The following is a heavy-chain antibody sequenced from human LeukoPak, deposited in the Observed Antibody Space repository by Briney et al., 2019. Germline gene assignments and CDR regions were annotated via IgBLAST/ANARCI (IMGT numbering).Heavy chain of an antibody. CDR3: AREEVAGTTDY. CDR2: IYSGGST. D-gene: IGHD1-7*01. V-gene: IGHV3-53*01. Sequence: GGSLRLSCTASGCSVSSNYMSWVRQAPGKGLEWVSVIYSGGSTYYADSVKGRFTISRDNSKNTLYLQINSLRAGDTAVYYCAREEVAGTTDYWDQGTLVTVSS. CDR1: GCSVSSNY. J-gene: IGHJ4*02.